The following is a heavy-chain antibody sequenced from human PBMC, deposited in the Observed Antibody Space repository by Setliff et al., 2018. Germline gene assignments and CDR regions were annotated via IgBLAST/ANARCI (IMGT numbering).Heavy chain of an antibody. CDR3: ARAGVAATARKGLLEY. V-gene: IGHV1-18*01. J-gene: IGHJ1*01. Sequence: ASVKVSCKTSGYTFTNYGITWVRQAPGQGLEWMGWINNYSFKTNYPQKFLGRVTVTTDTSTGTAYMELGSLTSDDTAIYYCARAGVAATARKGLLEYWGQGTLVTVSS. CDR2: INNYSFKT. CDR1: GYTFTNYG. D-gene: IGHD6-13*01.